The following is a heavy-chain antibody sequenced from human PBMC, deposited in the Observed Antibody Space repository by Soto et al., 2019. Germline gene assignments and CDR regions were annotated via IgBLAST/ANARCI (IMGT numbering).Heavy chain of an antibody. J-gene: IGHJ4*02. Sequence: QVQLVESGGGVVQPGRSLRLSCAASGFTFSSYAMHWVRQAPGKGLEWVAVISYDGSDKYYADSVHGRFTISRDNSKNTLNLQMNSLRADDTAVYYCETALGELSPESYDYWGQGTLITVSS. D-gene: IGHD3-16*02. CDR2: ISYDGSDK. CDR1: GFTFSSYA. V-gene: IGHV3-30*03. CDR3: ETALGELSPESYDY.